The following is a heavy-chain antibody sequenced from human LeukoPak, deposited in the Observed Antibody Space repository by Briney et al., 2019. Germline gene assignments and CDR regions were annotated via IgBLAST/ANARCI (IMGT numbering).Heavy chain of an antibody. J-gene: IGHJ6*02. CDR3: ARDPYSSGWYVDLYYYYGMDV. CDR2: ISAYNGNT. V-gene: IGHV1-18*01. Sequence: ASVKVSCKASGYTFTSYGISWVRQAPGQGLEWMGWISAYNGNTNYAQKLQGRVTMTTDTSTSTAYMELRSLRSDDTAVYYCARDPYSSGWYVDLYYYYGMDVWGQGTTVTVSS. D-gene: IGHD6-19*01. CDR1: GYTFTSYG.